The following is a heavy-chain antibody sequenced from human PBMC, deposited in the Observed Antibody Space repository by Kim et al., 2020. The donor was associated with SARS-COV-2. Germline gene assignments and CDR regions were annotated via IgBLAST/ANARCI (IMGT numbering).Heavy chain of an antibody. D-gene: IGHD5-12*01. V-gene: IGHV3-11*01. CDR1: GFTFSDYY. Sequence: GGSLRLSCAASGFTFSDYYMSWIRQAPGKGLEWVSYISSSGSTIYYADSVKGRFTISRDNAKNSLYLQMNSLRAEDTAVYYCAREGASNQKRWLQFVGYYYMDVWGTGTTVTVSS. CDR3: AREGASNQKRWLQFVGYYYMDV. J-gene: IGHJ6*03. CDR2: ISSSGSTI.